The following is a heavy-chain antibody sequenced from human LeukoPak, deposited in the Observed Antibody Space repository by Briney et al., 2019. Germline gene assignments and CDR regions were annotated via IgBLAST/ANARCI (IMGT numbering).Heavy chain of an antibody. CDR2: ISSSGSTI. Sequence: GVSLRLSCAASGFTFSSYEMNWVRQAPGKGLEWVSYISSSGSTIYYADSVKGRFTISRDNAKNSLYLQMNSLRAEDTAVYYCARALRHLSYYYYMDVWGKGTTVTISS. J-gene: IGHJ6*03. CDR3: ARALRHLSYYYYMDV. V-gene: IGHV3-48*03. CDR1: GFTFSSYE.